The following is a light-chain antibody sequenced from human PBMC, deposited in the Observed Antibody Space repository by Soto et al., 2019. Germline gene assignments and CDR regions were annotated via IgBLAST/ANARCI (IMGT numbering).Light chain of an antibody. Sequence: GGRVAVTCRASQSISRWFSWDQQKPRKAPKLLIFTASTLQSGGPSRFSGSGSVTDFTRTISSLQPEDFATYYGQQSYTTPLGFGGGTKVDIK. CDR2: TAS. J-gene: IGKJ4*01. CDR3: QQSYTTPLG. V-gene: IGKV1-39*01. CDR1: QSISRW.